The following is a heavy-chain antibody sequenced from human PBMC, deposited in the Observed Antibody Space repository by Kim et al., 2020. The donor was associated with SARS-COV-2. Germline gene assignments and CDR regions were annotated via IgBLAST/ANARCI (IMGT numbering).Heavy chain of an antibody. CDR1: GYSFTSYW. J-gene: IGHJ6*02. V-gene: IGHV5-51*01. D-gene: IGHD6-6*01. CDR2: IYPGDSDT. Sequence: GESLKISCKGSGYSFTSYWIGWVRQMPGKGLEWMGIIYPGDSDTRYSPSFQGQVTISADKSISTAYLQWSSLKASDTAMYYCARREYSSSLSYYGMDVWGQGTTVTVSS. CDR3: ARREYSSSLSYYGMDV.